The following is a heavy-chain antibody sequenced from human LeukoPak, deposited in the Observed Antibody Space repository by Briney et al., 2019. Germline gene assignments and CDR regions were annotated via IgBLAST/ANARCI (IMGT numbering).Heavy chain of an antibody. V-gene: IGHV3-21*01. J-gene: IGHJ4*02. CDR1: GFTFSSYS. Sequence: SGGSLRLSCAASGFTFSSYSMNWVRQAPGKGLEWVSSISSSSSYIYYADSVKGRFTISRDNAKNSLHLQMNSLRAEDTAVYYCARDLGGFDYWGQGTLVTVSS. CDR3: ARDLGGFDY. D-gene: IGHD3-10*01. CDR2: ISSSSSYI.